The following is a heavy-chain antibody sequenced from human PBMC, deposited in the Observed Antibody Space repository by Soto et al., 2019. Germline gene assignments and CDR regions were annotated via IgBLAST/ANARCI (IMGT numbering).Heavy chain of an antibody. D-gene: IGHD5-12*01. Sequence: QLQLQESGSGLVKPSQTLSLTCAVSGGSISSGGYSWSWIRQPPGTGLEWIGDICHIGSTYYNPSLKSRDTISVDRSKNQFSLKLSSMAAADTAVYYCASGSVATTPFDYWGQGTLVTVSS. CDR1: GGSISSGGYS. V-gene: IGHV4-30-2*01. CDR3: ASGSVATTPFDY. CDR2: ICHIGST. J-gene: IGHJ4*02.